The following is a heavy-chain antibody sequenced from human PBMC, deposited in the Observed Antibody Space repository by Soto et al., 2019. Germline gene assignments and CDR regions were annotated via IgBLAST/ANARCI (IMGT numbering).Heavy chain of an antibody. CDR1: GVSVSSDIYY. Sequence: PSETLSLTCSVSGVSVSSDIYYWSWIRHHPGKGLEWIGYIYYSGNTYYNPSLGGRVTISLDTSKNYFSLRLRSVTPADTAVYYCARYPVVVVPAANYGLDVWGQGTTVTVSS. V-gene: IGHV4-31*03. J-gene: IGHJ6*02. CDR3: ARYPVVVVPAANYGLDV. D-gene: IGHD2-2*01. CDR2: IYYSGNT.